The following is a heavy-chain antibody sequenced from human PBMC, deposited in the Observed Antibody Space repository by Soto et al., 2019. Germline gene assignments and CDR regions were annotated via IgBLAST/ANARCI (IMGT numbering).Heavy chain of an antibody. CDR1: GYTFTSYD. V-gene: IGHV1-8*01. CDR3: ARGLTYYDFWSGYYAPY. D-gene: IGHD3-3*01. J-gene: IGHJ4*02. CDR2: MNPNSGNT. Sequence: ASVKVSCKASGYTFTSYDINWVRQATGQGLEWMGWMNPNSGNTGYAQKFQGRVTMTRNTSISTAYMELSSLRSEDTAVYYCARGLTYYDFWSGYYAPYWGQGTLVTVSS.